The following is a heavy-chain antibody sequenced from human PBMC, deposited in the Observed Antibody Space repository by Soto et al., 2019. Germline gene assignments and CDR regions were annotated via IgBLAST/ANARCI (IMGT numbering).Heavy chain of an antibody. J-gene: IGHJ4*02. CDR1: GYSFTNYW. Sequence: GESLKISCKGSGYSFTNYWIGWVRQMPGKGLEWMGIIYPGDSNTKYSPSFQGHITISADKSINTAYLQWNNLEASDTAIYYCARLDRTAGWPFDYWGPGTLVTVSS. V-gene: IGHV5-51*01. CDR3: ARLDRTAGWPFDY. CDR2: IYPGDSNT. D-gene: IGHD6-19*01.